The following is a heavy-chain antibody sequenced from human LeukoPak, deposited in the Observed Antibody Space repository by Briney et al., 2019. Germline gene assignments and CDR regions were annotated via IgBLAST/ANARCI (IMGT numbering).Heavy chain of an antibody. J-gene: IGHJ4*02. V-gene: IGHV3-30*18. D-gene: IGHD3-22*01. CDR2: ISYDGSNK. CDR1: GFTFSSYG. CDR3: AKEYYDSSGPDY. Sequence: GRSLRLSCAASGFTFSSYGMHWVRQAPGKGLEWVAVISYDGSNKYYADSVKGRFTISRDNSKNTLYLQMNSLRAEDTAVYYCAKEYYDSSGPDYWGQGTLVTVSS.